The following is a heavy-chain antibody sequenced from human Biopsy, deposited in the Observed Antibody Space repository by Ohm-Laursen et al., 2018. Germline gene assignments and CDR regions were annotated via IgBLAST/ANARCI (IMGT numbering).Heavy chain of an antibody. CDR2: IYYSGST. V-gene: IGHV4-59*01. CDR1: GGSISSDY. Sequence: GTLSLTCTVPGGSISSDYWSWIRQTPGKGLEWIGYIYYSGSTNYNPSLKSRVTISVDTSKNQFSLRLNSVTAADTAVYYCARATNSTGWPYYYFYGMDVWGQGTTVTVSS. J-gene: IGHJ6*02. D-gene: IGHD2/OR15-2a*01. CDR3: ARATNSTGWPYYYFYGMDV.